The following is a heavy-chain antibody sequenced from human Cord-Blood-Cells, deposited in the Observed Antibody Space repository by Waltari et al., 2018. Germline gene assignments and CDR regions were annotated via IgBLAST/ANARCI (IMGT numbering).Heavy chain of an antibody. Sequence: QVQLVQSGAEVKKPGASVKVSCKASGYTFTSYDINWVRQATGQGLEWMGWMNPNSGNTGYAQKFQGRVTMTRNTSISTAYMELSSLRSEDTAVYYCARAPPYYDFWSGLYYYGMDVWGQGTTVTVSS. V-gene: IGHV1-8*01. J-gene: IGHJ6*02. CDR3: ARAPPYYDFWSGLYYYGMDV. CDR1: GYTFTSYD. CDR2: MNPNSGNT. D-gene: IGHD3-3*01.